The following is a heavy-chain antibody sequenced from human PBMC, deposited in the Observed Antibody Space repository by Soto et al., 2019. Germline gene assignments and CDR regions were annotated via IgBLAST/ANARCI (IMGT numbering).Heavy chain of an antibody. CDR3: AKDSGIGSSAPGY. Sequence: PGGSLRLSCAASGFTFSSYAMSWVRQAPGKGLEWVSAISGSGGSTYHADSVKGRFTISRDNSKNTLYLQMNSLRAEDTAVYYCAKDSGIGSSAPGYWGQGTLVTVSS. J-gene: IGHJ4*02. CDR2: ISGSGGST. D-gene: IGHD6-13*01. CDR1: GFTFSSYA. V-gene: IGHV3-23*01.